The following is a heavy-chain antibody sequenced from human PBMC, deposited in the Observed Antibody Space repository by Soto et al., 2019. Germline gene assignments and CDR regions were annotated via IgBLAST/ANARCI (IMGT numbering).Heavy chain of an antibody. D-gene: IGHD2-2*01. CDR1: GFTFDDYA. V-gene: IGHV3-9*01. CDR3: AKEGSVVPAAIPNWFDP. Sequence: GGSLRLSCAASGFTFDDYAMHWVRQAPGKGLEWVSGISWNSGSIGYADSVKGRFTISRDNAKNSLYLQMNSLRAEDTALYYCAKEGSVVPAAIPNWFDPWGQGT. J-gene: IGHJ5*02. CDR2: ISWNSGSI.